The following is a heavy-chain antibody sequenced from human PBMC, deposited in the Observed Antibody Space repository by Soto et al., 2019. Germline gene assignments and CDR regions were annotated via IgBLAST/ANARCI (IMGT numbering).Heavy chain of an antibody. V-gene: IGHV3-30-3*01. CDR1: GFTFSSYA. CDR3: AREISYCTNGVCYQRGYGMDV. D-gene: IGHD2-8*01. J-gene: IGHJ6*02. Sequence: GGSLRLSCAASGFTFSSYAMHWVRQAPGKGLEWVAVISYDGSNKYYADSVKGRFTISRDNSKNTLYLQMNSLRAEDTAVYYCAREISYCTNGVCYQRGYGMDVWGQGTTVTVSS. CDR2: ISYDGSNK.